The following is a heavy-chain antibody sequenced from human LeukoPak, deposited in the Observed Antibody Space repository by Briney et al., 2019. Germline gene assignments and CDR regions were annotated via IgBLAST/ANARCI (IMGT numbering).Heavy chain of an antibody. D-gene: IGHD3-22*01. CDR2: IYYSGST. J-gene: IGHJ4*02. CDR1: GGSISSYY. CDR3: ARHIDYYDSSGYTFDY. V-gene: IGHV4-59*08. Sequence: PSETLSLTYTVSGGSISSYYWSWIRQPPGKGLEWIGYIYYSGSTNYNPSLKSRVTISVDTSKNQFSLKLSSVAAADTAVYYCARHIDYYDSSGYTFDYWGQGTLVTVSS.